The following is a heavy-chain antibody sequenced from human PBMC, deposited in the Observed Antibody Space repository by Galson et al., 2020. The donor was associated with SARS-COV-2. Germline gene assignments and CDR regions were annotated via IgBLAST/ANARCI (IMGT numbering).Heavy chain of an antibody. CDR2: INSYGNST. CDR3: VRHSSGDY. V-gene: IGHV3-74*01. Sequence: GGSLRLSCTASGFSFSDYWMHWVRQAPGKGLVWVSRINSYGNSTNYADSVRGRFIVSRDNAKNMLYLQMNRLRAEDTAVYYCVRHSSGDYWGQGTLVTVSS. J-gene: IGHJ4*02. CDR1: GFSFSDYW. D-gene: IGHD3-22*01.